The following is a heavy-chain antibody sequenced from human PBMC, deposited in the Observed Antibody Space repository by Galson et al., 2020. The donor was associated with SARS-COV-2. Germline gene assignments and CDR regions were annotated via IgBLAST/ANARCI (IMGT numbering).Heavy chain of an antibody. CDR2: TLPIFDTT. CDR1: GATFNNYA. V-gene: IGHV1-69*13. Sequence: TATVSCTAPGATFNNYAINWVRQAPGQGLEWMGRTLPIFDTTNYAQQFQGRVTITADHSTTTAHMELSSLGSEDTAVYFCAREILTDYDGRSYYAMDVWGQGTTVTVAS. CDR3: AREILTDYDGRSYYAMDV. J-gene: IGHJ6*02. D-gene: IGHD3-9*01.